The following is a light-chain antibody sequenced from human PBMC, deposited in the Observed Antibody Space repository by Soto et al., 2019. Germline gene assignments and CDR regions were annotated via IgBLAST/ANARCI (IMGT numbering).Light chain of an antibody. V-gene: IGLV2-23*01. CDR2: EGT. J-gene: IGLJ2*01. CDR1: STDFENYNL. CDR3: SSYAGSSARVV. Sequence: QSVLTQPASVSGSPGQSITISCTRSSTDFENYNLVSWYQHCPDKAPKLIIYEGTKRPSEISDRFSGSESDTTASLIISGLQPEDGADYYCSSYAGSSARVVFGGGTKVTVL.